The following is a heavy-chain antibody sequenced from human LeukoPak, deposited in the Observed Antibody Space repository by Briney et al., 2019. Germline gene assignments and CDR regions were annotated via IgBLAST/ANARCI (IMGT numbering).Heavy chain of an antibody. Sequence: GASVKVSCKASGYTFIDYYVHWVRQAPGQGLGWMGWINPNSGGTNYAQKFQGWVTMTRDTSISTAYMDLSRLKFDDTAVYYCAITSYSDSGSYYYYYAMDVWGQGTTVTVSS. D-gene: IGHD3-10*01. V-gene: IGHV1-2*04. J-gene: IGHJ6*02. CDR3: AITSYSDSGSYYYYYAMDV. CDR2: INPNSGGT. CDR1: GYTFIDYY.